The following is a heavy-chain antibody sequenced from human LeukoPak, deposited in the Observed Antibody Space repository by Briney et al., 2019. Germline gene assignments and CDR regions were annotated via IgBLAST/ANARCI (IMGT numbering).Heavy chain of an antibody. V-gene: IGHV3-23*01. CDR2: ISGSGTST. CDR3: AKGGPYYYDSSGYYYFDS. D-gene: IGHD3-22*01. CDR1: GFTFSNYA. Sequence: GGSLRLSCAASGFTFSNYAMSWVRQGPGKGLEWVSAISGSGTSTYYADSMKGRFTISRDNFKNTLYLEMNSLRAEDTAVYYCAKGGPYYYDSSGYYYFDSWGQGTPVTVSS. J-gene: IGHJ4*02.